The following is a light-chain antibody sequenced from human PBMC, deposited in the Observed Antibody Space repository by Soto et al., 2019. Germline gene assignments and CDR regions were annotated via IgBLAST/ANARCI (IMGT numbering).Light chain of an antibody. J-gene: IGKJ5*01. CDR1: QSVSSSY. CDR3: QQYGSSPSIT. V-gene: IGKV3-20*01. CDR2: GAS. Sequence: EIVLTQSPGTQSLSPGERATLSCKASQSVSSSYLAWYRQKPGQAPRLLIHGASSRATGIPDRVSGSGSGTDFSLTISRLEPEDLAVYYCQQYGSSPSITFGQGTRLDIK.